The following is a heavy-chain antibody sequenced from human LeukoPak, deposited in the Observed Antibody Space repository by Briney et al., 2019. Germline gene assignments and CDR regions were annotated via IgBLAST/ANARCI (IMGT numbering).Heavy chain of an antibody. J-gene: IGHJ4*02. CDR2: ISSSGRTT. Sequence: GGSLGLSCAASGFTFSTYEMSWVRQAPGKGLEWVSYISSSGRTTYYADSVKGRFTISRDNAKNSLYLQMNSLRAEDTAVYYCARGGYGSSWGQGTLVTVSS. CDR3: ARGGYGSS. CDR1: GFTFSTYE. D-gene: IGHD5-18*01. V-gene: IGHV3-48*03.